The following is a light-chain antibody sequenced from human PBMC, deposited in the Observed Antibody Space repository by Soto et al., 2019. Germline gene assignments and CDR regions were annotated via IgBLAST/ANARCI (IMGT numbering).Light chain of an antibody. J-gene: IGKJ5*01. CDR3: QHRYNWLIA. Sequence: EIVLTQSPATLSVSPGERATLSCRASQSVSRNLAWYQQKPGQAPRLLIYDVSNRATGIPARFSGSGSGTDFTLTISSLEPEDFAVYYCQHRYNWLIAFGQGTRLEIK. CDR1: QSVSRN. CDR2: DVS. V-gene: IGKV3-11*01.